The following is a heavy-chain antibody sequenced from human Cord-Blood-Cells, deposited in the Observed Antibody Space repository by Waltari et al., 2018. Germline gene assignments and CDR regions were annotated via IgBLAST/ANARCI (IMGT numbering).Heavy chain of an antibody. CDR3: AREVRGYSSSWYDY. J-gene: IGHJ4*02. V-gene: IGHV3-7*01. CDR2: IKQEGSEK. D-gene: IGHD6-13*01. Sequence: EVQLVESGGGLVQPGGSLRLSCAASGFTFSSYWMSWVRQAPGKGREWVANIKQEGSEKYSVDSVKGRFTISRDNANNSLYLQMNSLRAEDTAVYYCAREVRGYSSSWYDYWGQGTLVTVSS. CDR1: GFTFSSYW.